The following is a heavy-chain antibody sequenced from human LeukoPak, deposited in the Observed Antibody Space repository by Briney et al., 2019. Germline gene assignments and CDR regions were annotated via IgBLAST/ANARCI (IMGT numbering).Heavy chain of an antibody. CDR1: GYTFTSYD. V-gene: IGHV1-8*03. Sequence: GASVRVSCKASGYTFTSYDINWVRQATGQGLEWMGWMNPNSGNTGYAQKFQGRVTITRNTSISTAYMELSGLRSEDTAVYYCARVIKDVEDGYNWSPNWFDPWGQGTLVTVSS. CDR2: MNPNSGNT. CDR3: ARVIKDVEDGYNWSPNWFDP. D-gene: IGHD5-24*01. J-gene: IGHJ5*02.